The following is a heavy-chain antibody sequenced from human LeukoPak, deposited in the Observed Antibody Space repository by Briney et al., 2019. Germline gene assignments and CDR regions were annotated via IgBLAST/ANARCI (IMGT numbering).Heavy chain of an antibody. V-gene: IGHV3-53*01. CDR2: IYSGGTT. CDR1: GFTVSSDY. D-gene: IGHD2-2*01. J-gene: IGHJ4*02. Sequence: GGSLRLSCAASGFTVSSDYMSWVRQAPGKGLEWVSVIYSGGTTYYADSVKGRFTISRDNSKNTVYLLMNRLRAEDTAVYYCARDMPFDYWGQGTLVTVSS. CDR3: ARDMPFDY.